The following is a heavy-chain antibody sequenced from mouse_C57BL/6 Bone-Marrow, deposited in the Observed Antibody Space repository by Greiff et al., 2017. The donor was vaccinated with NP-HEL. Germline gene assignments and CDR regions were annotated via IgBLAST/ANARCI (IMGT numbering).Heavy chain of an antibody. CDR2: IDPSDSYT. CDR3: ARRGYYHY. Sequence: VQLQQPGAELVMPGASVKLSCKASGYTFTSYWMHWVKQRPGQGLEWIGEIDPSDSYTNYNQKFKGKSTLTVDKSSSTAYMQLSSLTSEDSAVYCGARRGYYHYWGQGTTLTVSS. J-gene: IGHJ2*01. CDR1: GYTFTSYW. V-gene: IGHV1-69*01. D-gene: IGHD2-3*01.